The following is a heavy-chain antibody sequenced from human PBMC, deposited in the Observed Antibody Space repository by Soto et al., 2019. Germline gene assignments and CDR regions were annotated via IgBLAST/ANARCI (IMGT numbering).Heavy chain of an antibody. D-gene: IGHD2-2*01. Sequence: PSETLSLTCTVSGGSISSSSYYWGWISKHPGKGLEWIGRIYYSGSTYYNPSLKSRVTISVDTSKNQFSLKLSSVTAADTAVYYCAILRACSSTSCYGGDAFDIWGQGTMVTVSS. V-gene: IGHV4-39*01. J-gene: IGHJ3*02. CDR1: GGSISSSSYY. CDR3: AILRACSSTSCYGGDAFDI. CDR2: IYYSGST.